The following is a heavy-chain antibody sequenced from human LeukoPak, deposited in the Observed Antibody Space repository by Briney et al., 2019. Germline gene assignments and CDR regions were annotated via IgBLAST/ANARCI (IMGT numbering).Heavy chain of an antibody. D-gene: IGHD3-3*01. CDR3: ARGLLEWLRLETYYFDY. Sequence: GGSLRLSCAASGFTFSSYWMTWVRQAPGKGLEWVANIKTDGSQTYYVDSVKGHFNISRDNAKNSLYLQMNSLTVDDTATYYCARGLLEWLRLETYYFDYWGQGSQVTVSS. CDR2: IKTDGSQT. CDR1: GFTFSSYW. J-gene: IGHJ4*02. V-gene: IGHV3-7*01.